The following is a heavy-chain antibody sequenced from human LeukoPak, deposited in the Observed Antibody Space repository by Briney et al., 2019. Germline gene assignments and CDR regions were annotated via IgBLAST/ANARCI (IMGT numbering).Heavy chain of an antibody. J-gene: IGHJ4*02. CDR3: AREGGFYRPLDY. D-gene: IGHD3-3*01. CDR1: GGSVINTIW. CDR2: VHLDGRT. V-gene: IGHV4-4*02. Sequence: SETLSLTCGVSGGSVINTIWWTWVRQPPGKGLEWIGEVHLDGRTNYNPSLESRLTMSVDVSENQVSLKLTSVTAADTAVYYCAREGGFYRPLDYSGQGTLVIVSS.